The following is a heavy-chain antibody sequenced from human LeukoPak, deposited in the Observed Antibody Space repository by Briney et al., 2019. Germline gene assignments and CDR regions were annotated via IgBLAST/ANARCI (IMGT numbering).Heavy chain of an antibody. CDR3: ARLSKPVDTAMPNTLYYYYMDV. D-gene: IGHD5-18*01. Sequence: PSQTLSLTCTVSGGSISSGSYYWSWIRQPAGKGLEWIGRIYTSGSTNYNPSLKSRVTISVDTSKNQFSLKLSSVTAADTAVYYCARLSKPVDTAMPNTLYYYYMDVWGKGTTVTVSS. CDR2: IYTSGST. V-gene: IGHV4-61*02. CDR1: GGSISSGSYY. J-gene: IGHJ6*03.